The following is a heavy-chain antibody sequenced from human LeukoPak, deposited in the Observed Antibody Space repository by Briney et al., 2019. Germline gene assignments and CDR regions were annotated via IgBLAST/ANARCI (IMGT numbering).Heavy chain of an antibody. CDR3: AKGYWAAAGSWYFDY. J-gene: IGHJ4*02. Sequence: PGRSLRLSCAASGFTFSSYGMHWVRQAPGKGLEWVAVISYDGSNKYYADSVKGRFTISRDNSKNTLYLQMNSLRAEDTAVYYCAKGYWAAAGSWYFDYWGQGTLVTVSS. CDR1: GFTFSSYG. D-gene: IGHD6-13*01. CDR2: ISYDGSNK. V-gene: IGHV3-30*18.